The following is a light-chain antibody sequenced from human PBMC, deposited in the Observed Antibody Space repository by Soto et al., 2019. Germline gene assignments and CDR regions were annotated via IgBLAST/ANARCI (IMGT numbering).Light chain of an antibody. CDR3: QQYNNWPLT. V-gene: IGKV3-15*01. Sequence: EIVMTQSPANLSVSPGERATLSCRASQSVSSNLAWYQQKPGQAPRLLIYGASTRATGIPARFSGSGSGTAFTLTISSLQYEDFVVYYCQQYNNWPLTFGGGTKVEIK. CDR2: GAS. J-gene: IGKJ4*01. CDR1: QSVSSN.